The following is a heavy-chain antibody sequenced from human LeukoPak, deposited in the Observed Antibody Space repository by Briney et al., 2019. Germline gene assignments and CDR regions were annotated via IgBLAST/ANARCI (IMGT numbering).Heavy chain of an antibody. D-gene: IGHD6-19*01. CDR2: IYSGGST. V-gene: IGHV3-53*04. CDR3: ARYGVGRGWYYAFDS. J-gene: IGHJ3*02. Sequence: GGSLRLSCAASGFTVSSNYMSWVRQAPGKGLEWVSIIYSGGSTYYADSVKGRFTISRHNSKNTLYLQMNSLRAEDTAMYYCARYGVGRGWYYAFDSWGQGTMVTVSS. CDR1: GFTVSSNY.